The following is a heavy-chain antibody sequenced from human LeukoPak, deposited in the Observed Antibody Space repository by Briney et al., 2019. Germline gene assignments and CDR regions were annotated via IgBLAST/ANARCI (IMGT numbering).Heavy chain of an antibody. CDR3: ARDPQAMGKVLDY. Sequence: PGGSLRLSCAASGFTFSSYSMNWVRQAPGKGLGWVSSISSSSSYIYYADSVKGRFTISRDNAKNSLYLQMNSLRAEDTAVYYCARDPQAMGKVLDYWGQGTLVTVSS. CDR2: ISSSSSYI. D-gene: IGHD7-27*01. V-gene: IGHV3-21*01. J-gene: IGHJ4*02. CDR1: GFTFSSYS.